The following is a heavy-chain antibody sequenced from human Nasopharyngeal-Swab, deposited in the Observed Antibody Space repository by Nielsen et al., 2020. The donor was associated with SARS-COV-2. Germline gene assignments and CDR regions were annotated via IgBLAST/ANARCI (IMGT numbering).Heavy chain of an antibody. V-gene: IGHV4-4*02. CDR3: ARRTYYSSGYYYFNYFDY. Sequence: SETLSLTCAVSGGSISSGNWWSWVRQPPGKGLEWIGEIYHSGSTNYNPSLKSRVTISVDKSKNQFSLKLSSVTAADTAVYYCARRTYYSSGYYYFNYFDYWGQGTLVTVSS. D-gene: IGHD3-22*01. CDR1: GGSISSGNW. CDR2: IYHSGST. J-gene: IGHJ4*02.